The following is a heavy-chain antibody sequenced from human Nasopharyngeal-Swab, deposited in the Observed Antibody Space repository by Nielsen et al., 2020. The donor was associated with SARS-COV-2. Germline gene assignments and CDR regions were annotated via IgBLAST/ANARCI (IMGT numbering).Heavy chain of an antibody. J-gene: IGHJ6*03. CDR2: IYYSGST. D-gene: IGHD3-10*01. CDR3: ARERGRGGIWNYYYYMDV. Sequence: SETLSLTCTVSGGSISSSSYYWGWIRQPPGKGLEWIGSIYYSGSTYYNPSLKSRVTISVDTSKNQFSLKLSSVTAADTAVYYCARERGRGGIWNYYYYMDVWGKGTTVTVPS. CDR1: GGSISSSSYY. V-gene: IGHV4-39*07.